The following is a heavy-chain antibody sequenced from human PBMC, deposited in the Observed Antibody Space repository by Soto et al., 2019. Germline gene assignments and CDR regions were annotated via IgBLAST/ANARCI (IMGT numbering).Heavy chain of an antibody. Sequence: PAKLTCKVSGYGHTELSMHWLRQATEKGLEWMGGFDPEDGETIYAQKFQGRVTMTEDTSTDTAYMELSSLRSEDTAVYYCATDLSGSYPRYCYYYGMDVWGQGTTVTGSS. CDR3: ATDLSGSYPRYCYYYGMDV. CDR2: FDPEDGET. J-gene: IGHJ6*02. V-gene: IGHV1-24*01. D-gene: IGHD1-26*01. CDR1: GYGHTELS.